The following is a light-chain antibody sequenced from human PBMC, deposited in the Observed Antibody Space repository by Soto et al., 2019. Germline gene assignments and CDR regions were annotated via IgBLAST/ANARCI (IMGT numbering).Light chain of an antibody. V-gene: IGKV1-5*01. CDR2: DAS. CDR3: QQYENYWT. CDR1: QIISSW. J-gene: IGKJ1*01. Sequence: DIQMTQSPSTLSASVGDRVTITCRASQIISSWLAWYQQKPGKAPKLLIYDASSLESGVPSRFSGSGSGTEFTLTISGLQPDDFATYYCQQYENYWTFGQGTRVEIK.